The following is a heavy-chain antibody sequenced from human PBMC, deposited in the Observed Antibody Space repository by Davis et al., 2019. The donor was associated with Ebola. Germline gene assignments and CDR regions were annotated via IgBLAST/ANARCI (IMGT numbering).Heavy chain of an antibody. CDR1: GYTFISYD. V-gene: IGHV1-8*01. CDR3: ARTVTMIVGNTPLDY. J-gene: IGHJ4*02. Sequence: AASVKVSCKASGYTFISYDIHWVRQAAGQGLEWMGWMNPNSGNTGYAPKFQGRVTMTTDTSTSTAYMELRSLRSDDTAVYYCARTVTMIVGNTPLDYWGQGTLVTVSS. D-gene: IGHD3-22*01. CDR2: MNPNSGNT.